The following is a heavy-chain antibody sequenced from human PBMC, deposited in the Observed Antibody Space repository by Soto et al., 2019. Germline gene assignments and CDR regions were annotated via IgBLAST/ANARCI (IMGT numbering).Heavy chain of an antibody. CDR3: ARTMLAYQLGFDP. D-gene: IGHD1-1*01. CDR1: GGSISSYY. V-gene: IGHV4-59*01. J-gene: IGHJ5*02. Sequence: SETLSLTCTVSGGSISSYYWSWIRQPPGKGLEWIGYIYYSGSTNYNPSLKSRVTISVDTSKNQFSLKLSSVTTADTAVYYCARTMLAYQLGFDPWGQGTLVTVSS. CDR2: IYYSGST.